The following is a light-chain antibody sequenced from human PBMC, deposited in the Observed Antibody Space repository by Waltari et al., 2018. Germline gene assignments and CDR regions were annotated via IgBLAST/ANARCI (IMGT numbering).Light chain of an antibody. Sequence: EIVLTQSPGTLSLSPGERATLSCRASQRVSRSLAWYQQKPGQDPRLLIYGASNRAAGIPDRFSGSGSGTDFSLTISRLEPEDFAVYYCQHYVRLPATFGQGTKVEIK. CDR2: GAS. CDR1: QRVSRS. V-gene: IGKV3-20*01. J-gene: IGKJ1*01. CDR3: QHYVRLPAT.